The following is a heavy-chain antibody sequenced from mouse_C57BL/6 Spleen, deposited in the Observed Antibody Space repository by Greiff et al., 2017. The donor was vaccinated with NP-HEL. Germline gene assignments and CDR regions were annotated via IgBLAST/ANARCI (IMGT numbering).Heavy chain of an antibody. CDR2: IDPSDSET. CDR1: GYTFTSYW. Sequence: QVQLKQPGAELVRPGSSVKLSCKASGYTFTSYWMHWVKQRPIQGLEWIGNIDPSDSETHYNQKFKDKATLTVDKSSSTAYMQLSSLTSEDSAVYYCARDYGSHFDYWGQGTTLTVSS. V-gene: IGHV1-52*01. D-gene: IGHD1-1*01. CDR3: ARDYGSHFDY. J-gene: IGHJ2*01.